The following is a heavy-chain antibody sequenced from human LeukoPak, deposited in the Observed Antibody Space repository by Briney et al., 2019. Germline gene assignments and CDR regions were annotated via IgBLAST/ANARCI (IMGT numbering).Heavy chain of an antibody. D-gene: IGHD6-13*01. CDR3: AKGSRSTWSYYFDY. J-gene: IGHJ4*02. V-gene: IGHV3-23*01. CDR1: GFTFSNYA. CDR2: ISGGGGST. Sequence: GGSLRLSCGASGFTFSNYAMTWVRQAPGKGLECVSAISGGGGSTYYADSVKGRFTISRDISKNTLYLQLSRLRAADTAVYYCAKGSRSTWSYYFDYWGRGTLVTVSS.